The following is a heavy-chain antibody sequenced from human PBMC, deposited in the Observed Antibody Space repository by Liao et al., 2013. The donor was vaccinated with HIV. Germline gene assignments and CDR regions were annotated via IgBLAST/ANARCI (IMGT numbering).Heavy chain of an antibody. D-gene: IGHD1-26*01. V-gene: IGHV4-61*02. Sequence: QVQLQESGPGLVKPSQTLSLTCTVSGGSFSSGSFYWSWIRQPAGKGLEWIGRIYTSGSTSYNPSLKSRVTISVDTSKSQFSLRLTTVTAADTAVYYCARAAGGSYSRVYYYHYMDVWGKGTTVTVSS. CDR2: IYTSGST. CDR1: GGSFSSGSFY. J-gene: IGHJ6*03. CDR3: ARAAGGSYSRVYYYHYMDV.